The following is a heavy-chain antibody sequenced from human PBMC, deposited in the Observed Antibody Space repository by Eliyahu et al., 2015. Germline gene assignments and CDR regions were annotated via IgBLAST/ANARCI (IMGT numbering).Heavy chain of an antibody. D-gene: IGHD5-24*01. CDR2: ISSSSSYI. CDR1: GFTFSSYS. CDR3: ARGDGYNYNWFDP. J-gene: IGHJ5*02. Sequence: EVQLVESGGGLVKPGGSLRLSXAASGFTFSSYSMNWVRQAPGKGLEWVSSISSSSSYIYYADSVKGRFTISRDNAKNSLYLQMNSLRAEDTAVYYCARGDGYNYNWFDPWGQGTLVTVSS. V-gene: IGHV3-21*01.